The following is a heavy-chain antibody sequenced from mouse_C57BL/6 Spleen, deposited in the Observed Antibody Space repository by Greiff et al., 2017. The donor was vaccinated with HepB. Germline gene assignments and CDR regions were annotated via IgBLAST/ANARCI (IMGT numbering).Heavy chain of an antibody. D-gene: IGHD6-1*01. Sequence: VQRVESGAELVKPGASVKLSCKASGYTFTSYWMHWVKQRPGQGLEWIGMIHPNSGSTNYNEKFKSKATLTVDKSSSTAYMQLSSLTSEDSAVYYCARDVAGEAWFAYWGQGTLVTVSA. CDR3: ARDVAGEAWFAY. J-gene: IGHJ3*01. V-gene: IGHV1-64*01. CDR1: GYTFTSYW. CDR2: IHPNSGST.